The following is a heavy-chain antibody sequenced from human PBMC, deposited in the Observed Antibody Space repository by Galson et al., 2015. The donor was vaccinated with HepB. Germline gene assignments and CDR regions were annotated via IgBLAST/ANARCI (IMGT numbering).Heavy chain of an antibody. CDR2: ISSSGSTI. J-gene: IGHJ4*02. CDR3: ARGRGWYYSDY. D-gene: IGHD6-19*01. V-gene: IGHV3-48*03. CDR1: GFTFSSYE. Sequence: SLRLSCAASGFTFSSYEMNWVRQAPGKGLEWVSYISSSGSTIYYADSVKGRFTISRDNAKNSLYLQMNSLRAEDTAVYYCARGRGWYYSDYWGQGTLVTVSS.